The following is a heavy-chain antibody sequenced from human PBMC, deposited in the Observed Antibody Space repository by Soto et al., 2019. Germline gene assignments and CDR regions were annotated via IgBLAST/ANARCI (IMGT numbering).Heavy chain of an antibody. D-gene: IGHD3-22*01. CDR1: GYTFTSYF. Sequence: GASVKVSCKASGYTFTSYFMHWVRQAPGQGLEWMGIINASGGSTSYAQKFQGRVTMTTDTSTSTAYMELRSLRSDDTAVYYCASNHYYDSSGYHGAFDIWGQGTMVTVSS. V-gene: IGHV1-46*01. CDR2: INASGGST. J-gene: IGHJ3*02. CDR3: ASNHYYDSSGYHGAFDI.